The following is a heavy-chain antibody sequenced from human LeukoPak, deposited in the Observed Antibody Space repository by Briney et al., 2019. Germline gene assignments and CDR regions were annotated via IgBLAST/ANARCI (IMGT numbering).Heavy chain of an antibody. D-gene: IGHD3-9*01. CDR1: GGTFSSYA. Sequence: ASVKVSCKASGGTFSSYAISWVRQAPGQGLEWMGGIIPIFGTANYAQKFQGRVTITADKSTSTAYMELSSLRSGDTAVYYCARTIYTSNYDILTGYHDYWGQGTLVTVSS. CDR3: ARTIYTSNYDILTGYHDY. J-gene: IGHJ4*02. CDR2: IIPIFGTA. V-gene: IGHV1-69*06.